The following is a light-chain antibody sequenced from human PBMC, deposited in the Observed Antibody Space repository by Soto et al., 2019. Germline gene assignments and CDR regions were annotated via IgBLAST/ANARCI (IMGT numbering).Light chain of an antibody. J-gene: IGKJ1*01. V-gene: IGKV1-5*03. CDR2: KAS. CDR1: QTISSW. Sequence: IQIIQSPATRSVSVEDRVTITCRASQTISSWLAWYQQKPGKAPKLLIYKASTLKSGVPSRFSGSGSGTEFTLTIISLQPDDFATHYCQLSTSYSEAFGQGTKVDIK. CDR3: QLSTSYSEA.